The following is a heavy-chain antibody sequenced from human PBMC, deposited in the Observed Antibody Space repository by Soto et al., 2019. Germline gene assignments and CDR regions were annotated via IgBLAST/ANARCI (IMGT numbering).Heavy chain of an antibody. Sequence: SVKVSCKASGGTFSSYAISWVRQAPGQGLEWMGGIIPIFGTANYAQKFQGRVTITADESTSTAYMELSSLRSEDTAVYYCARDRVYCGGDCYSLYGMDVWGQGTTVTVS. D-gene: IGHD2-21*02. CDR1: GGTFSSYA. CDR3: ARDRVYCGGDCYSLYGMDV. V-gene: IGHV1-69*13. CDR2: IIPIFGTA. J-gene: IGHJ6*02.